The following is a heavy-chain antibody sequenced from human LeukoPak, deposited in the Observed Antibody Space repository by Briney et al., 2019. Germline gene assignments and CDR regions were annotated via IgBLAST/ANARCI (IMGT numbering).Heavy chain of an antibody. D-gene: IGHD3-10*01. Sequence: GGTLRVSCAASGFTFSSYGMSWVRQAPGKGVEWVSGICGSGGRTYFADSVKGRFTISRDNSKNTQYLQMNSLRAEGTAAYISSRAGRGGTITLVRGVKGDYYYMDVWGKGTTVTISS. CDR3: SRAGRGGTITLVRGVKGDYYYMDV. J-gene: IGHJ6*03. CDR2: ICGSGGRT. V-gene: IGHV3-23*01. CDR1: GFTFSSYG.